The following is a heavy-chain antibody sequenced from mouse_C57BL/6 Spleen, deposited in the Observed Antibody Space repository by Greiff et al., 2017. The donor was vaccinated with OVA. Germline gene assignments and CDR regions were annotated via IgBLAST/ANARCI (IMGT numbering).Heavy chain of an antibody. CDR2: IWSDGST. Sequence: VQLQESGPGLVAPSQSLSITCTVSGFSLTSYGVHWVRQPPGKGLEWLVVIWSDGSTTYNSALKSRLSISKDNSKSQVFLKMNSLQTDDTAMYDCARAYDYDVRYYARDYWGQGTSVTVSS. J-gene: IGHJ4*01. D-gene: IGHD2-4*01. CDR1: GFSLTSYG. CDR3: ARAYDYDVRYYARDY. V-gene: IGHV2-6*03.